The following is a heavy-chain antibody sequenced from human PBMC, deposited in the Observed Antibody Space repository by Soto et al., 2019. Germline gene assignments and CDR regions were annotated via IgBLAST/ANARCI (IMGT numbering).Heavy chain of an antibody. Sequence: EVQLLESGGGLVQPGGSLRLSCAASGFTFSSYAMSWVRQAPGKGLEWVSAISGSGGSTYYADSVKGRFTISRDNSKNTLYLQMNSLRAEDTAVYYCARARDYYGSGSYYNPFDYWGQGTLVTVSS. CDR3: ARARDYYGSGSYYNPFDY. V-gene: IGHV3-23*01. CDR1: GFTFSSYA. J-gene: IGHJ4*02. CDR2: ISGSGGST. D-gene: IGHD3-10*01.